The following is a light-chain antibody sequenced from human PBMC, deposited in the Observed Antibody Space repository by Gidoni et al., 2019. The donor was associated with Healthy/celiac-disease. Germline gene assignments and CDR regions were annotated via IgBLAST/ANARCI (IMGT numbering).Light chain of an antibody. J-gene: IGKJ1*01. Sequence: IQLTQSPSSLSASVGDRVTITCRASQSISNSLAWYQQKPGKAPKLLIYKASSLESGDPSRFSGSGSGTEFTLTISSLQPDDFATYYCQQYNSYPWTFGRGTKVEIK. V-gene: IGKV1-5*03. CDR2: KAS. CDR1: QSISNS. CDR3: QQYNSYPWT.